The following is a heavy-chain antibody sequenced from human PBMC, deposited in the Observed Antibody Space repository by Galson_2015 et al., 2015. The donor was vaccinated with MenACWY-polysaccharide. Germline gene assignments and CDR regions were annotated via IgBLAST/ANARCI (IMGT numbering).Heavy chain of an antibody. Sequence: QSGAEVKKPGESLTISCQGSGYSFTSYWVGWVRQMPGKGLEWMGIIYPSDSDTRYSPSFQGQVTFSADKSINTAYLQWSSLRASDSAMYYCARHAKYCSGGSCHLDYWGQGTLVTVSS. CDR2: IYPSDSDT. V-gene: IGHV5-51*01. CDR1: GYSFTSYW. D-gene: IGHD2-15*01. J-gene: IGHJ4*02. CDR3: ARHAKYCSGGSCHLDY.